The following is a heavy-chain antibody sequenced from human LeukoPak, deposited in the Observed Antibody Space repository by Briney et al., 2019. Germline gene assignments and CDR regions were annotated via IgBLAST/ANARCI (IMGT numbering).Heavy chain of an antibody. CDR2: IYYSGST. CDR3: ARAGVELVAATSFDY. V-gene: IGHV4-30-4*01. J-gene: IGHJ4*02. D-gene: IGHD2-15*01. Sequence: SQTLSLTCTVSVGSISSGDYYWSWIRQPPGKGLEWIGYIYYSGSTYYNPSLKSRVTISVDTSKNQFSLKLSSVTAADTAVYYCARAGVELVAATSFDYWGQGTLVTVSS. CDR1: VGSISSGDYY.